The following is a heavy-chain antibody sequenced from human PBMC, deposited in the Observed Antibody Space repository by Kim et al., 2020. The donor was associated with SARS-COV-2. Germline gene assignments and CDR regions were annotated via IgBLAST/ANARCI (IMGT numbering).Heavy chain of an antibody. Sequence: DSVKGRFTISRDNAKNSLYLQMNSLRAEDTAVYYCASHLSAYYTSEYFDYWGQGTLVTVSS. CDR3: ASHLSAYYTSEYFDY. V-gene: IGHV3-48*03. D-gene: IGHD3-3*01. J-gene: IGHJ4*02.